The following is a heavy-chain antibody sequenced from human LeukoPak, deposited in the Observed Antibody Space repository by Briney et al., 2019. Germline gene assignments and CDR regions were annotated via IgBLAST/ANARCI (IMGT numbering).Heavy chain of an antibody. CDR1: GFTFSSSW. D-gene: IGHD3-10*01. CDR2: INTDGSNT. J-gene: IGHJ4*02. Sequence: PGGSLRLSCAVSGFTFSSSWMHWVRQAPGKGLVWVSRINTDGSNTNYADSVKGRFTISRDNSKNTLYLQMNSLRAEDTAVYYCARGGVTMVRGVKSPFDYWGQGTLVTVSS. V-gene: IGHV3-74*01. CDR3: ARGGVTMVRGVKSPFDY.